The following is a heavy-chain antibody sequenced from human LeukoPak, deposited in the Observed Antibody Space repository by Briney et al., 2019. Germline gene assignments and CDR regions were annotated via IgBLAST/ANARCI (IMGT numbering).Heavy chain of an antibody. CDR3: ARGTYYYDSSGRFDP. CDR1: GFTFSSYA. D-gene: IGHD3-22*01. Sequence: GGSLRLSCAASGFTFSSYAMHWVRQAPGKGLEWVAVISYDGSNKYYADSVKGRFTISRDNSKNTLYLQMNSLRAEDTAVYYCARGTYYYDSSGRFDPWGQGTLVTVSS. CDR2: ISYDGSNK. J-gene: IGHJ5*02. V-gene: IGHV3-30-3*01.